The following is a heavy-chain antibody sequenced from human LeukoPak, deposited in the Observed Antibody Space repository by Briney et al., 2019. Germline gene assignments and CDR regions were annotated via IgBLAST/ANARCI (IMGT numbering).Heavy chain of an antibody. Sequence: ASVKVSCKASGYTFTTYGISWVRQAPGQGLEWMGWISAYNGNTHYAQNLQDRVTLTIDTSTSTAYMELRSLRSDDTAVYYCARRVDGSGSYYNNDYYYYMDVWGKGTTVTVSS. V-gene: IGHV1-18*01. D-gene: IGHD3-10*01. J-gene: IGHJ6*03. CDR3: ARRVDGSGSYYNNDYYYYMDV. CDR2: ISAYNGNT. CDR1: GYTFTTYG.